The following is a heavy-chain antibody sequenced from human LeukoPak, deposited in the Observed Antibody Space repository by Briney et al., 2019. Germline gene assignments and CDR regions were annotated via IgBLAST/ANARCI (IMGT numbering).Heavy chain of an antibody. J-gene: IGHJ5*02. CDR3: ARIAVAGRGYNWFDP. CDR2: ISAYSGNT. CDR1: GYTFTSYG. D-gene: IGHD6-19*01. V-gene: IGHV1-18*01. Sequence: AASVKVSCKASGYTFTSYGISWVRQAPGQGLAWMGWISAYSGNTNYAQKLQGRVTMTTDTSTSTAYMELRSLRSDDTAVYYCARIAVAGRGYNWFDPWGQGTLVTVSS.